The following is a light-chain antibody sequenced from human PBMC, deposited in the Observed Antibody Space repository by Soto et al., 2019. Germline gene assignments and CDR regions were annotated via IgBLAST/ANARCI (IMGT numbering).Light chain of an antibody. CDR2: LNSDGSH. Sequence: QPVLTQSPSASASLGASVKLTCTLSSGHSSYAIAWHQQQPEKGPRYLMKLNSDGSHSKGDGIPDRFSGSSSRAERYLTISSLQSEDEADYYCQTWGTGTVVFGGGTQLTVL. CDR3: QTWGTGTVV. J-gene: IGLJ2*01. V-gene: IGLV4-69*01. CDR1: SGHSSYA.